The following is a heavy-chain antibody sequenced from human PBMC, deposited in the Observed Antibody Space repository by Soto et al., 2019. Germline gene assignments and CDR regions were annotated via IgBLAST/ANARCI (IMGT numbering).Heavy chain of an antibody. V-gene: IGHV3-23*01. D-gene: IGHD6-6*01. Sequence: GGSLRLSCAASGFTFSSYAMSWVRQAPGKGLEWVSAISGSGGSTYYADSVKGRFTISRDNSKNTLYLQMNSLRAEDTAVYYCAKVGWGYSSSSGDELYYFDYWGQGTLVTVSS. J-gene: IGHJ4*02. CDR1: GFTFSSYA. CDR3: AKVGWGYSSSSGDELYYFDY. CDR2: ISGSGGST.